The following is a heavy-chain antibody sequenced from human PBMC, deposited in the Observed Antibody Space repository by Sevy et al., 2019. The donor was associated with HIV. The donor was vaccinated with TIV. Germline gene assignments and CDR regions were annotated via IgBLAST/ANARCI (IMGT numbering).Heavy chain of an antibody. CDR2: ISSVSTII. J-gene: IGHJ6*02. CDR1: GFSFNSYD. V-gene: IGHV3-21*01. CDR3: AREVGYDYGTYDKYYYDLDV. D-gene: IGHD5-12*01. Sequence: GGSLRLSCAASGFSFNSYDMNWVRQAPGKGLEWVSSISSVSTIIYYGDSVRGRFSISRDNAKKSLYLQMNSLRVDDTAVYYSAREVGYDYGTYDKYYYDLDVWGQGTAVTVS.